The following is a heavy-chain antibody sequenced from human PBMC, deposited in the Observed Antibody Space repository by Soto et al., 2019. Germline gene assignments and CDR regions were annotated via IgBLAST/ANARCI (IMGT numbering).Heavy chain of an antibody. J-gene: IGHJ6*02. D-gene: IGHD3-10*01. CDR1: GFTFSSYA. V-gene: IGHV3-23*01. CDR3: AKCTDLYYYGSGLDV. Sequence: GGSLRLSCAASGFTFSSYAMSWVRQAPGKGLEWVSAISGSGGSTYYADSVKGRFTISRDNSKNTLYLQMNSLRAEDTAVYYCAKCTDLYYYGSGLDVWGQGTTVTVSS. CDR2: ISGSGGST.